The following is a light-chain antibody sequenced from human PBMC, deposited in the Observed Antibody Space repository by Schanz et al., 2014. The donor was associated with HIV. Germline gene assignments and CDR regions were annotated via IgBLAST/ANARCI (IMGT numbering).Light chain of an antibody. CDR2: GAS. CDR1: QSVSINF. Sequence: TVLTQSPGTLSLSPGETVTLSCRASQSVSINFLAWYQQKPGQPPRLLIYGASKRGTGIPDRFSGSGSGTDFTLTINRLEPEDFAVYYCQQYGTSVVTFGQGTQL. CDR3: QQYGTSVVT. V-gene: IGKV3-20*01. J-gene: IGKJ5*01.